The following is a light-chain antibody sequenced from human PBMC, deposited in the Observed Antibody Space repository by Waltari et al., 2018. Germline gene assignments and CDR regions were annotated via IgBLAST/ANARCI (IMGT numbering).Light chain of an antibody. CDR3: QSYDDTLRASV. V-gene: IGLV1-40*01. J-gene: IGLJ2*01. CDR2: GNS. CDR1: RFNIGADYD. Sequence: QSVLTQPPSVSGAPGQRVTLSCTANRFNIGADYDVPWYQQLPGTAPTLLIYGNSNRPSGVSDRFSGSRSGTSASLAITGLQADDEADYYCQSYDDTLRASVFGGGTKVTVL.